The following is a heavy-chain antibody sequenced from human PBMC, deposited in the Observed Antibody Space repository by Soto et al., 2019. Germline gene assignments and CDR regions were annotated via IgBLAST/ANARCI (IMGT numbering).Heavy chain of an antibody. V-gene: IGHV3-23*01. CDR1: GFTFSSYA. CDR3: ARDRSYYDSSGSYSPPY. Sequence: EVQLLESGGGLVQPGGSLRLSCAASGFTFSSYAMNWVRQAPGKGLEWVSAISGSAATTHFADSVKGRFTTSRENSKNTLYLQMNSLRAEDTAVYYCARDRSYYDSSGSYSPPYWGQGTLVTVSS. J-gene: IGHJ4*02. CDR2: ISGSAATT. D-gene: IGHD3-22*01.